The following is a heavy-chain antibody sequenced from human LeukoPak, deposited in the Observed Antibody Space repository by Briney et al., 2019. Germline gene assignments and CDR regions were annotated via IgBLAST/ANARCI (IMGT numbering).Heavy chain of an antibody. D-gene: IGHD4-17*01. V-gene: IGHV3-23*01. Sequence: GGSLRLSCAASGFTFNNFAMNWVRQAPGKGLEWVSAITGTGSTYYADSVRGRFTISRDISTAILFLQMNSLRGEDTALYYCAKSTVTTTAAYDIWGRGTVVTIFS. CDR2: ITGTGST. CDR3: AKSTVTTTAAYDI. J-gene: IGHJ3*02. CDR1: GFTFNNFA.